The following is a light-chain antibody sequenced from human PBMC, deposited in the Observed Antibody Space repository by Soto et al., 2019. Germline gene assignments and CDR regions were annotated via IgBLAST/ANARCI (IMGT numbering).Light chain of an antibody. CDR3: SSYTSGSTLV. V-gene: IGLV2-14*01. Sequence: QSALTQPASVSGSLGQSITISCTGTNSDVGGYNYVSWYLQHPGIAPKLIINEVRNRPSGISNRFSGSKSGNTASLTISGLQAEDEADYYCSSYTSGSTLVFGGGTKLTVL. CDR2: EVR. J-gene: IGLJ3*02. CDR1: NSDVGGYNY.